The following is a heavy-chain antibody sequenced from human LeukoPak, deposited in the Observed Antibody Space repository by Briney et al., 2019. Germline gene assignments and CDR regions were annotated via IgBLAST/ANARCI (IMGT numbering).Heavy chain of an antibody. CDR2: ISYDGSNK. CDR3: ARAWPNWNYLGNY. V-gene: IGHV3-30*03. CDR1: GFTFSSYG. J-gene: IGHJ4*02. Sequence: GGSLRLSCAASGFTFSSYGMHWVRQAPGKGLEWVAVISYDGSNKYYADSVKGRFTISRDNSKNTLFLQMDSLRDEDTAVYYCARAWPNWNYLGNYWGQGTLVTVSS. D-gene: IGHD1-7*01.